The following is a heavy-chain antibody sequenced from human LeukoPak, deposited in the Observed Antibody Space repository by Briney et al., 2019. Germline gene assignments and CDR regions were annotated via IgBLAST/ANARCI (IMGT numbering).Heavy chain of an antibody. J-gene: IGHJ4*02. CDR1: VFTFSDYA. D-gene: IGHD1/OR15-1a*01. V-gene: IGHV3-30*04. CDR2: ISYDGTNK. CDR3: ALTTIGVVYYFDY. Sequence: GGALRLSCAASVFTFSDYALHSVRPAPGKGVEGVALISYDGTNKSYAECVRARSTISRDTSRSTLYIYMTSLTGADTSVYYCALTTIGVVYYFDYWGQGTLVTVSS.